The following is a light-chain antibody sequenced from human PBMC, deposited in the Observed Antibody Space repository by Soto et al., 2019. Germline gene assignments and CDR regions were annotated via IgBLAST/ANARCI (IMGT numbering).Light chain of an antibody. V-gene: IGKV3-20*01. CDR3: QQYGRSPPWT. J-gene: IGKJ1*01. CDR1: QSISTTY. Sequence: EIVLTQSPGTLSLSPGERATLSCRASQSISTTYLAWYQQKPGQAPRRLFYGASSRATDIPDRFSGSGSGTDFTLTISRLEPEDFAVYYCQQYGRSPPWTFGQGTKVEIK. CDR2: GAS.